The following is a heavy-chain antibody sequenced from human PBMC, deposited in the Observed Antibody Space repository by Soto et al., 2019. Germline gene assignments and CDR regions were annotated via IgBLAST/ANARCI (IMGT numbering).Heavy chain of an antibody. CDR2: IWYDGSNK. J-gene: IGHJ4*02. V-gene: IGHV3-33*01. D-gene: IGHD3-22*01. CDR3: ARPSSGYPPNYFDY. Sequence: QVQLVESGGGVVQPGRSLRLSCAASGFTFSSYGMHWVRQAPGKGLEWVAVIWYDGSNKYYADSVKGRFTISRDNSKNPLYLQMNSLRAEDTAVYYCARPSSGYPPNYFDYWGQGTLVTVSS. CDR1: GFTFSSYG.